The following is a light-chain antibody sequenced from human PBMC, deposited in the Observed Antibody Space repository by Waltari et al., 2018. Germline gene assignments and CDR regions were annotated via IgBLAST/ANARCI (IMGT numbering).Light chain of an antibody. CDR1: RSVFYTDHNKNY. CDR2: WAS. Sequence: DIAMTQSPDSLAVSLGERATINCKSSRSVFYTDHNKNYLTLYQPKPGEPPQLLISWASTRESGVPDRFIGSGSGTDFTLTISSLQAEDVAVYYCHQHYTTPWTFGQGTLVEL. CDR3: HQHYTTPWT. V-gene: IGKV4-1*01. J-gene: IGKJ1*01.